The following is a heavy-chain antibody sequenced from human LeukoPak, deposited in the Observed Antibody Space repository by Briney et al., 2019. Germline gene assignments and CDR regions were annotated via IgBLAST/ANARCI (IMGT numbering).Heavy chain of an antibody. D-gene: IGHD5-12*01. J-gene: IGHJ4*02. CDR1: GFTFSNAW. CDR3: TTDFRGYEPFDY. Sequence: GGSLRLSCAASGFTFSNAWMSWVRQAPGKGLEWVGRIKSKTDGGTTDYAAPVKGRFTISRDDSKNTLYLQMNSLKTEDTAVYYCTTDFRGYEPFDYWGQGTVVTVSS. CDR2: IKSKTDGGTT. V-gene: IGHV3-15*01.